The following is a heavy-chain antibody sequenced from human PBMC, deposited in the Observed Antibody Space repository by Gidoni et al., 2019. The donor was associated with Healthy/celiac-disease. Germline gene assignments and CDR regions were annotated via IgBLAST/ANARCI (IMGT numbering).Heavy chain of an antibody. CDR1: GGSFSGYY. CDR3: ARGYDSSGPRGEYFQH. J-gene: IGHJ1*01. CDR2: INHSGST. D-gene: IGHD3-22*01. Sequence: QVQLQQWGAGLLKPSETLSLTCAVYGGSFSGYYWSWIRQPPGKGLEWIGEINHSGSTNYTPSLKSRVTISVDPSKNQFSLKLSSVTAADTAVYYCARGYDSSGPRGEYFQHWGQGTLVTVSS. V-gene: IGHV4-34*01.